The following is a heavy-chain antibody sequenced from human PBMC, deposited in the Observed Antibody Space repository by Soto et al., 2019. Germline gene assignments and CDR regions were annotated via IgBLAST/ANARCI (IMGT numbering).Heavy chain of an antibody. D-gene: IGHD3-10*01. CDR2: ISSSGSTI. J-gene: IGHJ6*02. CDR3: ASLWFGVYGMDV. Sequence: PXESLLLCCAASGFTFSSYEMNWVRQAPGKGLEWVSYISSSGSTIYYADSVKGRFTISRDNAKNSLYLQMNSLRAEDTAVYYCASLWFGVYGMDVWGQGTTVTVSS. V-gene: IGHV3-48*03. CDR1: GFTFSSYE.